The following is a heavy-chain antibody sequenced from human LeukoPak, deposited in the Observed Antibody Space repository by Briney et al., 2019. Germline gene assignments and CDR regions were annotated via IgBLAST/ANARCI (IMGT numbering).Heavy chain of an antibody. CDR3: ARDRMITFGGDPDYMDV. V-gene: IGHV4-59*01. J-gene: IGHJ6*03. CDR1: GGSISSYY. CDR2: IYYSGST. Sequence: PSETLSLTCTVSGGSISSYYWSWIRQPPGKGLEWIGYIYYSGSTNYNPSLKSRVTISVDTSKNQFSLKLSSVTAADTAVYYCARDRMITFGGDPDYMDVWGKGTMVTVSS. D-gene: IGHD3-16*01.